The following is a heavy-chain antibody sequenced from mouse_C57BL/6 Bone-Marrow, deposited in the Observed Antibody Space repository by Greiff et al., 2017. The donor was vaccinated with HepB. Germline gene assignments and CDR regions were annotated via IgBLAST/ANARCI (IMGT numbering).Heavy chain of an antibody. J-gene: IGHJ3*01. V-gene: IGHV5-15*01. Sequence: DVHLVESGGGLVQPGGSLKLSCAASGFTFSDYGMAWVRQAPRKGPEWVAFISNLAYSIYYADTVTGRFTISRENAKNTLYLEMSSLRSEDTAMYYCARQAYYGNWFAYWGQGTLVTVSA. CDR1: GFTFSDYG. CDR2: ISNLAYSI. D-gene: IGHD2-10*01. CDR3: ARQAYYGNWFAY.